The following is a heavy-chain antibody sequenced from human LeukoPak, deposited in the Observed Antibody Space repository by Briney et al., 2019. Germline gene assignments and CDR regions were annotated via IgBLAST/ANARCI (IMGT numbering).Heavy chain of an antibody. D-gene: IGHD3/OR15-3a*01. Sequence: GGSLGLSCAAPGLPFSSYAMSWGRPAPGKGLGWGSDITGSGATTSFADSVKGRFTISRDNSKNTLYLQMNNLRAEDTAVYYCAKVRGLYYYYGMDVWGQGTTVTVSS. CDR1: GLPFSSYA. J-gene: IGHJ6*02. V-gene: IGHV3-23*01. CDR2: ITGSGATT. CDR3: AKVRGLYYYYGMDV.